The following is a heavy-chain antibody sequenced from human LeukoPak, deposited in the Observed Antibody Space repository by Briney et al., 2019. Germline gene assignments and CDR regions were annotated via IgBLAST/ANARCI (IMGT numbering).Heavy chain of an antibody. D-gene: IGHD2-2*01. J-gene: IGHJ4*02. V-gene: IGHV1-69*06. CDR3: ARLRYCISNSGYAGMRGHFDY. Sequence: SVKVSCKASGDTFTSYAISWVRQAPGQGLEWMGGIIAVFGTANYAQKSQGRVTITADKSTSTAYMQLSSLRSEDTAVYYCARLRYCISNSGYAGMRGHFDYWGQGPLVTVSS. CDR1: GDTFTSYA. CDR2: IIAVFGTA.